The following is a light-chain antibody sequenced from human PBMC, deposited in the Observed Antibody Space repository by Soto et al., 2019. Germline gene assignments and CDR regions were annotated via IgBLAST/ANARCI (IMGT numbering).Light chain of an antibody. CDR1: SSDVGGYNY. J-gene: IGLJ1*01. CDR3: CSYASSYTYV. CDR2: DVT. V-gene: IGLV2-11*01. Sequence: QSALTQPRSVSGSPGQSVTISCTGTSSDVGGYNYVSWYQHHPGKAPKLMIYDVTKRPSGVRDRFSASKSGNTASLTISGLQAEDEADYYCCSYASSYTYVFGTGTKLTVL.